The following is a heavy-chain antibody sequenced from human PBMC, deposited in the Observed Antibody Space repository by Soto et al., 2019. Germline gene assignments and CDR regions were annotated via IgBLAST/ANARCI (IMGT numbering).Heavy chain of an antibody. CDR2: IRKKASGGTA. D-gene: IGHD3-16*01. Sequence: EVQLVESGGGLVQPGRSLRLSCTASGFTFGDYAVSWLRQAPGKGLEWLSFIRKKASGGTAEYDASVKGRFILSRDDSKSIAYLQMNSLKTEDTAVYYCTRDLLGVRAFEIWGQGTMVTVSS. V-gene: IGHV3-49*03. J-gene: IGHJ3*02. CDR1: GFTFGDYA. CDR3: TRDLLGVRAFEI.